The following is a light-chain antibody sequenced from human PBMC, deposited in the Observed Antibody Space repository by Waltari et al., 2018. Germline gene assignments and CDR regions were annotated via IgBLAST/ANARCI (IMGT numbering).Light chain of an antibody. CDR3: SSYASSSSVV. J-gene: IGLJ2*01. CDR1: NRDDLGGYRY. V-gene: IGLV2-14*03. Sequence: QSALTQPASVSGSPGQSITISCPGTNRDDLGGYRYLSWYQQHPGKAPKLIIYGVSNRPSGVSTRFSGSRSGNTASLTISGLQAEDEADYYCSSYASSSSVVFGGGTKLTVL. CDR2: GVS.